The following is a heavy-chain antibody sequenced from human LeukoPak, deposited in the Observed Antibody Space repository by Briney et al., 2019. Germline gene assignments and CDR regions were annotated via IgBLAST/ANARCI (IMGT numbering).Heavy chain of an antibody. Sequence: GGSLRLSCAASGFTFSSYSMNWVRQAPGKGLEWVASISSISRYIYYADSVKGLFTISRDNAKNSLYLQMNSLRAEDTAVYYCARDLAVVGIAGAMGYWGQGTLVTVSS. CDR2: ISSISRYI. CDR1: GFTFSSYS. D-gene: IGHD6-25*01. J-gene: IGHJ4*02. CDR3: ARDLAVVGIAGAMGY. V-gene: IGHV3-21*01.